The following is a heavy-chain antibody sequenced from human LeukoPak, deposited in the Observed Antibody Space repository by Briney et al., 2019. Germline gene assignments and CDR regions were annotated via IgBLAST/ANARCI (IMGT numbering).Heavy chain of an antibody. D-gene: IGHD3-22*01. CDR1: GFTFSSYG. CDR3: ARGEKYYYDSSGYIRMAEYFQH. CDR2: IWYDGSNK. V-gene: IGHV3-33*01. J-gene: IGHJ1*01. Sequence: GGSLRLSCAASGFTFSSYGMHWVRQAPGKGLEWVAVIWYDGSNKYYADSVKGRFTISRDNSKNTLYLQMNSLRAEDTAVYYCARGEKYYYDSSGYIRMAEYFQHWGQGTLVTVSS.